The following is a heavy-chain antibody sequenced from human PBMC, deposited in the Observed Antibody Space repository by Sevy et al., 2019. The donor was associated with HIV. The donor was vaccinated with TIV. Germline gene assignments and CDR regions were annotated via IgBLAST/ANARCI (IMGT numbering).Heavy chain of an antibody. Sequence: SETLSLTCAVYGGSFSGYYWSWIRQPPGKGLEWIGEINHSGSTNYNPSLKSRVTISVDTSKNQFSLKPSSVTAADTAVYYCARRGRSYYGMDVWGQGTTVTVSS. CDR1: GGSFSGYY. CDR2: INHSGST. J-gene: IGHJ6*02. V-gene: IGHV4-34*01. D-gene: IGHD3-10*01. CDR3: ARRGRSYYGMDV.